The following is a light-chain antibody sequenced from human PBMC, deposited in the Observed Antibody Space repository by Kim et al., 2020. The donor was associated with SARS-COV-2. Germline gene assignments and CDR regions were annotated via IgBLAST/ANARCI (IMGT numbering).Light chain of an antibody. CDR3: QAWDSSTVG. Sequence: GSQEKRASITFYGDKVGENYACGAQQKPGQSPVLVIYQDSKRPSGIPERFSGSNSGNTATLTISGTQAMDEADYYCQAWDSSTVGFGGGTKLTVL. J-gene: IGLJ2*01. V-gene: IGLV3-1*01. CDR1: KVGENY. CDR2: QDS.